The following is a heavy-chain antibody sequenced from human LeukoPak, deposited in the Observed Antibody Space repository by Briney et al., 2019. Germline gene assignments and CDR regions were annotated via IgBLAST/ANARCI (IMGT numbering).Heavy chain of an antibody. CDR1: GGSISSGGYY. Sequence: SQTLSLTCTVSGGSISSGGYYWSWIRQHPGKGLEWIGYIYYSGSTYYNPSLKSRVTISVDTSKNQFSLKLSSVTAADTAVYYCARFVEYYDILTGYPGSWFDPRGQGTLVTVSS. D-gene: IGHD3-9*01. V-gene: IGHV4-31*03. J-gene: IGHJ5*02. CDR3: ARFVEYYDILTGYPGSWFDP. CDR2: IYYSGST.